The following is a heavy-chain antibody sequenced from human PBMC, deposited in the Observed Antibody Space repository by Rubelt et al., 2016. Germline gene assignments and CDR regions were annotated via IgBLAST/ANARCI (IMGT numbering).Heavy chain of an antibody. CDR1: GYTFTSYG. CDR3: ARDPVPVRGGIMTPTH. Sequence: VQLVQSGAEVKKPGASVKVSCKASGYTFTSYGISWVRQAPGHGLEWMGWISAYNGNTNYAQKQRVRGTMTTAPSTGAAYWGLRSLRSDGTAVLYCARDPVPVRGGIMTPTHWGQGTLVTVSS. CDR2: ISAYNGNT. D-gene: IGHD3-10*01. J-gene: IGHJ4*02. V-gene: IGHV1-18*01.